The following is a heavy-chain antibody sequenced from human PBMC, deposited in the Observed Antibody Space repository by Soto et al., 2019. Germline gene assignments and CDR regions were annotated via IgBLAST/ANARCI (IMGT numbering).Heavy chain of an antibody. D-gene: IGHD3-9*01. CDR3: ATPMPPWAGYYYY. CDR2: INHSGST. Sequence: PSETLSLTCAVYGGSFSGYYWSWIRQPPGKGLEWIGEINHSGSTNYNPSLKSRVTISVDTSKNQFSLKLSSVTAADTAVYYCATPMPPWAGYYYYWGQGTLVTVSS. J-gene: IGHJ4*02. V-gene: IGHV4-34*01. CDR1: GGSFSGYY.